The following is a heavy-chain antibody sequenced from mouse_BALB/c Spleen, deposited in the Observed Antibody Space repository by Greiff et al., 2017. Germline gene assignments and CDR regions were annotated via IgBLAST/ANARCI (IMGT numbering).Heavy chain of an antibody. CDR3: ARQERTMGVYAMDY. CDR1: GFTFSSYG. J-gene: IGHJ4*01. V-gene: IGHV5-6*01. Sequence: EVMLVESGGDLVKPGGSLKLSCAASGFTFSSYGMSWVRQTPDKRLEWVATISSGGSYTYYPDSVKGRFTISRDNAKNTLYLQMSSLKSEDTAMYYCARQERTMGVYAMDYWGQGTSVTVSS. D-gene: IGHD1-1*02. CDR2: ISSGGSYT.